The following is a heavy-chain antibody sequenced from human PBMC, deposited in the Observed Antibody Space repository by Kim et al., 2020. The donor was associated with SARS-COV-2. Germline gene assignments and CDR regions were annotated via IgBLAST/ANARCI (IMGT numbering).Heavy chain of an antibody. CDR1: GFTFSSYG. J-gene: IGHJ6*02. CDR3: AKSEAYYYYYGMDV. V-gene: IGHV3-30*18. CDR2: ISYDGSNK. Sequence: GGSLRLSCAASGFTFSSYGMHWVRQAPGKGLEWVAVISYDGSNKYYADSVKGRFTISRDNSKNTLYLQMNSLRAEDTAVYYCAKSEAYYYYYGMDVWGQG.